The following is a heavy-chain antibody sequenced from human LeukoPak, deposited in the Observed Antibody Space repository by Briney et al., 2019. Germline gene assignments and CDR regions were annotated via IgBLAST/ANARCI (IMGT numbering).Heavy chain of an antibody. CDR3: ARGGPTAMVTADFDY. V-gene: IGHV1-69*04. CDR2: IIPILSIA. D-gene: IGHD5-18*01. J-gene: IGHJ4*02. Sequence: SVKVSCKASGGTFSSYAISWVRQAPGQGLEWMGRIIPILSIANYAQKFQGRVTMTRNTSISTAYMELSSLRSEDTAVYYCARGGPTAMVTADFDYWGQGTLVTVSS. CDR1: GGTFSSYA.